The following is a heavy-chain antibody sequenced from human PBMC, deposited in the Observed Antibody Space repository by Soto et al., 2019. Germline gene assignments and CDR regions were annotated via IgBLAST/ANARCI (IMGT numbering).Heavy chain of an antibody. CDR1: GFTFSSYW. CDR2: IKQDGSEK. V-gene: IGHV3-7*01. J-gene: IGHJ3*02. Sequence: GGSLRLSCAASGFTFSSYWMSWVRQAPGKGLEWVANIKQDGSEKYYVDSLKGRFTISRDNAKNSLYLQMNSLRAEDTAVYYCARDSEDYGGNSDAFDIWGQGTMVTVSS. CDR3: ARDSEDYGGNSDAFDI. D-gene: IGHD4-17*01.